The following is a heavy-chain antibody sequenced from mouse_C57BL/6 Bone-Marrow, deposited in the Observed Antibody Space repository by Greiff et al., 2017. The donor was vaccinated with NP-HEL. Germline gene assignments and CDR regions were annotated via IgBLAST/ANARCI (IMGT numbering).Heavy chain of an antibody. V-gene: IGHV1-58*01. J-gene: IGHJ1*03. CDR1: GYTFTSYG. CDR3: ARKGTWERYFDV. D-gene: IGHD4-1*01. Sequence: VQLQQSGAELVRPGSSVKMSCKTSGYTFTSYGINWVKQRPGQGLEWIGYIYLGNGYTEYNEKFKGKATLTSDTSSSTAYMQLSSLTSEDSAIYFGARKGTWERYFDVWGTGTTVTVSS. CDR2: IYLGNGYT.